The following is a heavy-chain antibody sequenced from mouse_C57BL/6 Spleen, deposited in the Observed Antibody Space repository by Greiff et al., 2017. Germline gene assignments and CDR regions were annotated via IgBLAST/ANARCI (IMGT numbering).Heavy chain of an antibody. D-gene: IGHD2-4*01. Sequence: EVQLQQSGAELVRPGASVKVSCTASGFNIKDDYMHWVKQRPGQGLEWIGWIDPENGDTEYASKFQGKATITADTSSNTAYLQLSSLTSEDTAVYYSTTGDYDGGGFDHWGQGTTLTVSS. V-gene: IGHV14-4*01. J-gene: IGHJ2*01. CDR3: TTGDYDGGGFDH. CDR1: GFNIKDDY. CDR2: IDPENGDT.